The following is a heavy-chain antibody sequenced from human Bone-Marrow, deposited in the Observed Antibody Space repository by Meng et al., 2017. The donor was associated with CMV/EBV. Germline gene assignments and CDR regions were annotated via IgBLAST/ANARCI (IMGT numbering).Heavy chain of an antibody. V-gene: IGHV3-30*04. CDR3: AREGGKYYYDSSGIDY. CDR2: ISYDGSNK. CDR1: GFTFSSYA. D-gene: IGHD3-22*01. Sequence: SLKISCAASGFTFSSYAMHWVRQAPGKGLEWVAVISYDGSNKYYADSVKGRFTISRDNSKNTLYLQMNSLRAEDTAVHYCAREGGKYYYDSSGIDYWGQGTLVTVSS. J-gene: IGHJ4*02.